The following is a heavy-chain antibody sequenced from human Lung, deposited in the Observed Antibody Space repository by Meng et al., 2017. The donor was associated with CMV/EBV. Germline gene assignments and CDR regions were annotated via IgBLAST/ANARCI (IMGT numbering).Heavy chain of an antibody. CDR3: AREVFSTGNYYPDAFDI. V-gene: IGHV3-21*01. J-gene: IGHJ3*02. D-gene: IGHD1-26*01. CDR2: ISSSSSYT. CDR1: GFTFSSYN. Sequence: GGSLRLSCEASGFTFSSYNMNWVRQAPGKGLEWVSAISSSSSYTYYADSVKGRFTISRDNAKHSLYLQMNSLRAEDTAVYYCAREVFSTGNYYPDAFDIWGQGTLVTVSS.